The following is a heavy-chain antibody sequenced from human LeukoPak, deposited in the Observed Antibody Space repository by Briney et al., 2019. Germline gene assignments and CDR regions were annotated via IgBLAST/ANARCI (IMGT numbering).Heavy chain of an antibody. CDR3: ARGPNQYDFWSGYFGAFLNWFDP. J-gene: IGHJ5*02. CDR1: GGSISSHY. Sequence: PSETLSLTCTVSGGSISSHYWSRIRQPPGKGLEWIGYIYYSGSTNYNPPLKSRVTISVDTSKNQFSLKLSSVTAADTAVYYCARGPNQYDFWSGYFGAFLNWFDPWGQGTLVTVSS. V-gene: IGHV4-59*11. D-gene: IGHD3-3*01. CDR2: IYYSGST.